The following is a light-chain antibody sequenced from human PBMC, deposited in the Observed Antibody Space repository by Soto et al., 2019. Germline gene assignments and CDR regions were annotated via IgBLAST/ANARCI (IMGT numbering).Light chain of an antibody. CDR3: QQSDTTPWA. V-gene: IGKV1-39*01. Sequence: DIQMTQSPSSLSASVGDRVTITCRASQSVNRYLNWYQQKPGKAPKLLISSASSLQGGVPSRFSGSGSGTEFTLTIDGLQPDDLATYFCQQSDTTPWAFGQGTRWIS. CDR2: SAS. CDR1: QSVNRY. J-gene: IGKJ1*01.